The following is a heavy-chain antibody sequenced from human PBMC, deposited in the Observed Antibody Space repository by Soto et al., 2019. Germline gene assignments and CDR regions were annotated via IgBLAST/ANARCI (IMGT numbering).Heavy chain of an antibody. CDR1: VYTFTSYG. Sequence: GASVXVSFKSSVYTFTSYGISWVRQAPGQGLDWMGWISAYNGNTNYAQKLQGRVTMTTDTSTSTAYMELRSLRSDDTAVYYCATDSDTSGYRSRYDYWGQGTLVTVS. V-gene: IGHV1-18*01. D-gene: IGHD5-18*01. CDR3: ATDSDTSGYRSRYDY. J-gene: IGHJ4*02. CDR2: ISAYNGNT.